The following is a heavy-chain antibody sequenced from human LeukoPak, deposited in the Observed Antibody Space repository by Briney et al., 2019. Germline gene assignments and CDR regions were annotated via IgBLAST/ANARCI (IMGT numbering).Heavy chain of an antibody. CDR3: ARDNNWNYGTGDY. V-gene: IGHV3-21*01. J-gene: IGHJ4*02. Sequence: GGSLRLSCAASGFTFSSYSMNWVRQAPGKGLEWVSSISSSSSYIYYADSVKGRFTISRDNAKNSLYLQMNSLRAEDTAVYYCARDNNWNYGTGDYWGQGTLVTVSS. CDR1: GFTFSSYS. D-gene: IGHD1-7*01. CDR2: ISSSSSYI.